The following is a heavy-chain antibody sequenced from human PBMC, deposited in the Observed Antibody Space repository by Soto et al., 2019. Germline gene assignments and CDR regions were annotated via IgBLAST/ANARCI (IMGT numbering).Heavy chain of an antibody. CDR3: ARGVLLRFFDF. CDR1: GFNFSDYE. V-gene: IGHV3-48*03. J-gene: IGHJ4*02. Sequence: GGSLRLSCSASGFNFSDYELNWVRQAPGKGLEWVSYISSRGLTAYYSASVRGRFTISRDNAKNSVSLQMTTLRAEDTAIYYCARGVLLRFFDFWGQGALVTVSS. D-gene: IGHD3-3*01. CDR2: ISSRGLTA.